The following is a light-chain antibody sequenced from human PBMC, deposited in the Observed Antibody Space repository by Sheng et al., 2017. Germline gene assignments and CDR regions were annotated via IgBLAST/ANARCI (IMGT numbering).Light chain of an antibody. Sequence: QTVVTQEPSFSVSPGGTVTLTCGLSSASVSTSHHPSWYQQKPGQAPRTLIYNTNTRSSGVPGRFSGSILGDKAALTITGAQADDESDYYCVLRVGSAIWMFGGGTKLTVL. J-gene: IGLJ3*02. CDR1: SASVSTSHH. CDR3: VLRVGSAIWM. CDR2: NTN. V-gene: IGLV8-61*01.